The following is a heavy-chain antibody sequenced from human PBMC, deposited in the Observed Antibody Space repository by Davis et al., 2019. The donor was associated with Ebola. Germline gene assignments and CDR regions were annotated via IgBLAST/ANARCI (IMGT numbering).Heavy chain of an antibody. Sequence: PGGSLRLSCAASGFTFSSYAMSWVRQAPGKGLEWVSAISGSGGSTYYADSVKGRFTISRDNSKNTLYLQMNSLRAEDTAVYYCAKGKTPQRCGGGGDCYYYGMDVWGQGTTVTVSS. D-gene: IGHD2-21*01. J-gene: IGHJ6*02. CDR1: GFTFSSYA. CDR3: AKGKTPQRCGGGGDCYYYGMDV. V-gene: IGHV3-23*01. CDR2: ISGSGGST.